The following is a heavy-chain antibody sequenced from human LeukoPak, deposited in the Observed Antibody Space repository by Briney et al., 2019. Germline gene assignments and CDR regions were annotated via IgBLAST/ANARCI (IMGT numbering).Heavy chain of an antibody. J-gene: IGHJ4*02. CDR1: GFTFSTYS. CDR2: ISASSGTI. D-gene: IGHD4-17*01. Sequence: GGSLRLSCAASGFTFSTYSMNWVRHAPGKGLEWVSYISASSGTIYYADSVKGRFTISRDNAKNSLYLQMNSLRAEDTAVYYCATLTVASSFDYWGQGTLVTVSS. CDR3: ATLTVASSFDY. V-gene: IGHV3-48*04.